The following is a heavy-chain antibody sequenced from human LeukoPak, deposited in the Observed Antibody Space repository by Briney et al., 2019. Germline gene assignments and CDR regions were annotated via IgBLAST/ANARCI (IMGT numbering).Heavy chain of an antibody. V-gene: IGHV4-4*08. CDR2: IYTSGST. D-gene: IGHD3-16*01. J-gene: IGHJ4*02. Sequence: PSETLSLTCTVSGGSISSYYWSWIRQPPGKGLEWIGHIYTSGSTDYNPSLKSRLTISIDTSKNQFSLNLSSVTAADTAVYYCARRGEYWGQGTLVTVSS. CDR3: ARRGEY. CDR1: GGSISSYY.